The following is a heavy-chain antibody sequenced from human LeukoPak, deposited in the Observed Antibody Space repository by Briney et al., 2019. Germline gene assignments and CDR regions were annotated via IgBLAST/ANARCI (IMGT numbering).Heavy chain of an antibody. V-gene: IGHV3-48*03. Sequence: PGGSLRLSCAASGFTFSSYEMNWGRQAPGKGLEWVSYISSSGSTIYYADSVKGRFTISRDNAKNSLYLQMNSLRAEDTAVYYCARDGCSTSCYMNYYGMDVWGQGTTVTVSS. CDR3: ARDGCSTSCYMNYYGMDV. J-gene: IGHJ6*02. CDR2: ISSSGSTI. CDR1: GFTFSSYE. D-gene: IGHD2-2*02.